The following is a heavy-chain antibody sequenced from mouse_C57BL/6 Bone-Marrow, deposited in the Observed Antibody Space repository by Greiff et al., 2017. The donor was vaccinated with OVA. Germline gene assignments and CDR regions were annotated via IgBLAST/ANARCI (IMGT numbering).Heavy chain of an antibody. CDR3: ARCDGYDGAWFAY. CDR2: IDPSDSYT. J-gene: IGHJ3*01. V-gene: IGHV1-69*01. D-gene: IGHD2-2*01. Sequence: QVQLQQSGAELVMPGASVKLSCKASGYTFTSYWMHWVKQRPGQGLEWIGEIDPSDSYTNYNQKFKGKSTLTVDKSSSTAYMQLSSLTSEDSAVYYCARCDGYDGAWFAYWGQGTLVTVSA. CDR1: GYTFTSYW.